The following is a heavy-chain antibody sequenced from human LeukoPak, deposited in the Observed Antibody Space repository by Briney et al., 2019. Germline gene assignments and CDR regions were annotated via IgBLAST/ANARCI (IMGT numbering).Heavy chain of an antibody. V-gene: IGHV3-30-3*01. CDR2: ISYDGSNK. CDR3: ARAYYYDSSGYHAVYYYYYMDV. Sequence: PGGSLRLSCAASGFTFSSYAMHWVRQAPGKGLEWVAVISYDGSNKYYADSVKGRFTISRDNSKNTLYLQMNSLRAEDTAVYYCARAYYYDSSGYHAVYYYYYMDVWGKGTTVTVSS. J-gene: IGHJ6*03. D-gene: IGHD3-22*01. CDR1: GFTFSSYA.